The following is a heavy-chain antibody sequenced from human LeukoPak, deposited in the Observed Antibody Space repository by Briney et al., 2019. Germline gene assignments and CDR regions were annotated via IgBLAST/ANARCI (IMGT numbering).Heavy chain of an antibody. V-gene: IGHV3-21*01. D-gene: IGHD1-26*01. J-gene: IGHJ3*02. CDR3: ARDRRSGSYANDDAFDI. CDR2: ISSGSSYI. CDR1: GFTFSTYS. Sequence: PGGSLRLSCAASGFTFSTYSINWVRQAPGKELEWVSSISSGSSYIYYADSLKGRFTISRDNAKNSLYLQMNSVRAEDTAVYYCARDRRSGSYANDDAFDIWGQGTMVTVSS.